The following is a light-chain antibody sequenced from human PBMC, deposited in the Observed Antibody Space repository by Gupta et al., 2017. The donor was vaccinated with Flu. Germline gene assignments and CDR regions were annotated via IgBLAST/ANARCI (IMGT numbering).Light chain of an antibody. Sequence: QSVLTQPPSVSGAPGQRVTISCTGSSSDIGAGHDVHWYQQLPGTAPKLLIYGNSNRPSGVPDRFSVSKSGTSASLAITGRQAEDEADYYGQSYDIGLSGPYVFGTGTKVTVL. CDR3: QSYDIGLSGPYV. V-gene: IGLV1-40*01. CDR1: SSDIGAGHD. CDR2: GNS. J-gene: IGLJ1*01.